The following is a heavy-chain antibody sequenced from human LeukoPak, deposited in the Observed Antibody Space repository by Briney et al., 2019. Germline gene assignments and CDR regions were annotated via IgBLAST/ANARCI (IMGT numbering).Heavy chain of an antibody. CDR3: ARDNDRYSYGYYYYYMDV. CDR1: GYTFTGYY. Sequence: ASVKVSCKASGYTFTGYYMHWVRQAPRQGLEWMGRINPNSGGTNYAQKFQGRVTMTRDTSISTAYMELSRLRSDDTAVYYCARDNDRYSYGYYYYYMDVWGKGTTVTVSS. J-gene: IGHJ6*03. V-gene: IGHV1-2*06. CDR2: INPNSGGT. D-gene: IGHD5-18*01.